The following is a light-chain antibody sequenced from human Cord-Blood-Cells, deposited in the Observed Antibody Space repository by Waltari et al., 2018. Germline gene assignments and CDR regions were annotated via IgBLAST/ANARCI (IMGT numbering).Light chain of an antibody. CDR2: DAS. V-gene: IGKV3-11*01. CDR1: QSVSSY. Sequence: SPGERATLSCRASQSVSSYLAWYQQKPGQAPRLLIYDASNRATGIPARFSGSGSGTDFTLTISSLEPEDCAVYYCQQRSNWPITFGQGTRLEIK. J-gene: IGKJ5*01. CDR3: QQRSNWPIT.